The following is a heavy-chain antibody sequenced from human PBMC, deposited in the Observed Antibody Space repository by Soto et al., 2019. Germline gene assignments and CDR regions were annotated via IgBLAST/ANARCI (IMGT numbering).Heavy chain of an antibody. CDR1: GGSISSYGYY. V-gene: IGHV4-39*01. D-gene: IGHD5-12*01. CDR2: IYYSGNS. CDR3: ARHEVVATMLPDAFDI. J-gene: IGHJ3*02. Sequence: QLLLQESGPGLVKPSETLSLTCTVSGGSISSYGYYWGWIRQPPGKGLEWIGSIYYSGNSYYNPSLKGRVTISVDTSKNQVSLTLSSVTAADTAVYYCARHEVVATMLPDAFDIWGQGTMLTVSS.